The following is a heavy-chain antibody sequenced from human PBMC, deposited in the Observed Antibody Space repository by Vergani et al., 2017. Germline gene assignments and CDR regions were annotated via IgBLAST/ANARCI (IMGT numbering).Heavy chain of an antibody. CDR2: ICHTEDT. J-gene: IGHJ4*02. D-gene: IGHD2-2*02. CDR3: ATSGYRRWVYYLDY. V-gene: IGHV4-39*07. CDR1: GGSISSSSYY. Sequence: QLQLQESGPGLVKPSETLSLTCTVSGGSISSSSYYWGWIRQPPGKGLEWIGEICHTEDTKYSPSLKSRVTVSVDESRNLFSLRLNSVTAADTAVYYCATSGYRRWVYYLDYWGQGILVTVSS.